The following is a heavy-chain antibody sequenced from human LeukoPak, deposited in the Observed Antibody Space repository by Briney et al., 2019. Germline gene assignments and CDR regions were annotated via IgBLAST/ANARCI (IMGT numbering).Heavy chain of an antibody. D-gene: IGHD4-17*01. Sequence: GGSLRLSCAASGLTVSSKYMSWVRQAPGKGLEWVSVMYNNGNTHYADSVKGRFTISRDSAMNTLYLQMNSLRPEDTAAYYCARVGGDRVAYWGQGTLVTVSS. CDR3: ARVGGDRVAY. V-gene: IGHV3-53*01. J-gene: IGHJ4*02. CDR1: GLTVSSKY. CDR2: MYNNGNT.